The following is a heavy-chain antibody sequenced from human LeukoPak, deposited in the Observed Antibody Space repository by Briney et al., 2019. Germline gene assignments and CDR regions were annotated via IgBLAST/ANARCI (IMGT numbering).Heavy chain of an antibody. CDR3: AKGGYSNGYDY. J-gene: IGHJ4*02. Sequence: PGGSLRLSCAASGFTFSSSAMSWVRQAPGKGLEWVSAISGSGGNIFYAESVRGRFTISRDNSKNTLYLQMNSLRAEDTAVYYCAKGGYSNGYDYWGQGTQVTVSS. V-gene: IGHV3-23*01. D-gene: IGHD5-18*01. CDR1: GFTFSSSA. CDR2: ISGSGGNI.